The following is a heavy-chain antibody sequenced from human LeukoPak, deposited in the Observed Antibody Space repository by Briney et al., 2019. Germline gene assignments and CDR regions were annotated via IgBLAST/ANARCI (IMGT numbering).Heavy chain of an antibody. D-gene: IGHD4-17*01. CDR3: AKGYGDYGGGYFDY. J-gene: IGHJ4*02. CDR2: LSGSGGHI. Sequence: GGSLRLSCAVSGFTFSNFGMSWVRQAPGKGLEWVSGLSGSGGHIYYADSVKGRFTISRDNSKNTLYLQMNSLRAEDTAVYYCAKGYGDYGGGYFDYWGQGTLVTVSS. V-gene: IGHV3-23*01. CDR1: GFTFSNFG.